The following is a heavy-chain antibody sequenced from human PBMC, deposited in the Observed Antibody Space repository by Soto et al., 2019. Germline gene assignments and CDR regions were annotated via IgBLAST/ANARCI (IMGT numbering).Heavy chain of an antibody. D-gene: IGHD3-22*01. J-gene: IGHJ4*02. V-gene: IGHV3-48*03. CDR1: GFTFSSYE. CDR2: ISSSGSTI. CDR3: ARAHYDSSGYFLPFDY. Sequence: PGGSLRLSCAASGFTFSSYEMNWVRQAPGKGLEWVSYISSSGSTIYYADSVKGRFTISRDNAKNSLYLQMNSLRAEDTAVYYCARAHYDSSGYFLPFDYWGQGTLVTVSS.